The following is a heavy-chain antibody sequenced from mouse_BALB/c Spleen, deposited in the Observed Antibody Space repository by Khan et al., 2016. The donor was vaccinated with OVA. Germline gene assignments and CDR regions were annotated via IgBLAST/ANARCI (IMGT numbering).Heavy chain of an antibody. CDR3: ARPPYFSFTLDH. Sequence: QIQLVQSGPELKKPGETVKISCKASGYTFTNYGMNWVKQSPGKALKWMGWINTYTGEPTYADDFKGRFAFSLETSASTAYLQINNFKNEDTATYFCARPPYFSFTLDHWGQGTSATVSS. J-gene: IGHJ4*01. D-gene: IGHD2-10*01. V-gene: IGHV9-3-1*01. CDR2: INTYTGEP. CDR1: GYTFTNYG.